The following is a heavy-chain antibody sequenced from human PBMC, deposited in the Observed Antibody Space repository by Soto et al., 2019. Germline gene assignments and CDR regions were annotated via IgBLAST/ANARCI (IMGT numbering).Heavy chain of an antibody. J-gene: IGHJ4*02. CDR3: ASRYSYGTNFDY. V-gene: IGHV4-39*01. Sequence: SETLSLTCTVSGGSISSGDYYWGWIRQPPGKGLEWIGNIYYTGRTYYNPSLESRVTISVDTSKNQFSLRLSSVTAADTAVYYCASRYSYGTNFDYWGQGTLVTVSS. D-gene: IGHD5-18*01. CDR1: GGSISSGDYY. CDR2: IYYTGRT.